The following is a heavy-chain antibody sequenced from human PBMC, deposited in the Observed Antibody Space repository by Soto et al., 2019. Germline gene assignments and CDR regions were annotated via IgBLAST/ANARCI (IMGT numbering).Heavy chain of an antibody. D-gene: IGHD2-21*02. V-gene: IGHV3-72*01. CDR1: GLAFSDHY. J-gene: IGHJ4*02. CDR3: ARVPVVMTAIQGAYFEY. CDR2: SRNKLNSYIT. Sequence: PGGSLRLSCAASGLAFSDHYMDWARQAPGKELEWVGRSRNKLNSYITEYAASVKGRFTISRDDSKNSLYLQMKSLISADTAVYYCARVPVVMTAIQGAYFEYWGQGTLVTVAS.